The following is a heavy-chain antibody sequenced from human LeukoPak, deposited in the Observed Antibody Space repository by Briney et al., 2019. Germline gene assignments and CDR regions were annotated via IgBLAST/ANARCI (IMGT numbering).Heavy chain of an antibody. CDR1: GFTLDAYA. CDR3: AKGYSYGSYYFAH. J-gene: IGHJ4*02. D-gene: IGHD5-18*01. CDR2: INADGGTT. V-gene: IGHV3-43*02. Sequence: GGSLRLSCVASGFTLDAYAMHWVRQARGKGLKVVSHINADGGTTYYADSLRGRFTISIDNSKNSLYLELTSLRAEDTAVYYCAKGYSYGSYYFAHGGQGTLVPVSS.